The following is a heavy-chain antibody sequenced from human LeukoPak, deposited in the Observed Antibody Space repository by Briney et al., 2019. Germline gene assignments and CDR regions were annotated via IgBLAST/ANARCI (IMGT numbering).Heavy chain of an antibody. D-gene: IGHD2-21*01. CDR3: ARVHPFPDAFDI. Sequence: ASVKVSCKASGYTFTGYYMHWVRQAPGHGLEWMGRINPNSGGTNYAQKFQGRVTMTRDTSISTAYMELSRLRSDDTAVYYCARVHPFPDAFDIWGQGTMVTVSS. J-gene: IGHJ3*02. V-gene: IGHV1-2*06. CDR1: GYTFTGYY. CDR2: INPNSGGT.